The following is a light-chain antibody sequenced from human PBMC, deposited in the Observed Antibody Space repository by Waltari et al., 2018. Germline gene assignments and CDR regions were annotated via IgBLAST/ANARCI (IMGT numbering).Light chain of an antibody. CDR1: QSVNSN. J-gene: IGKJ1*01. Sequence: EIVMTQSPATLSVSPGERATLSCRASQSVNSNLTWYQQKPGQAPRLLIYAASTRAPGIPARFSGSGSGTEFTLTISSLQSEDFAVYYCQQYHNWPPWTFGQGTKVEIQ. CDR3: QQYHNWPPWT. V-gene: IGKV3-15*01. CDR2: AAS.